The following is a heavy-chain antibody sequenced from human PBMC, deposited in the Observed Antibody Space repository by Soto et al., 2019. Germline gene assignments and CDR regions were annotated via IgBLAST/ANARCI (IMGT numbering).Heavy chain of an antibody. CDR2: IKGDGSDP. CDR1: GFTLSSFY. J-gene: IGHJ1*01. V-gene: IGHV3-7*03. CDR3: ARDPVTAD. Sequence: GGSLRLSCAASGFTLSSFYISWVRQAPGKGLEWVANIKGDGSDPHYIDLVKGRFTISRDSAENSIHLHMNNLRVDDTAMYYCARDPVTADWGQGTLVTVSS.